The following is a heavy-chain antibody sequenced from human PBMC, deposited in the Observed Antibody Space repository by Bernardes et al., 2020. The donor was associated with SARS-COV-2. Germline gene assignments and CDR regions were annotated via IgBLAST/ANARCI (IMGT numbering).Heavy chain of an antibody. CDR1: GYSFTSAW. D-gene: IGHD2-15*01. CDR3: ARLDCSGGSCPFDP. CDR2: IYPGDSDI. J-gene: IGHJ5*02. Sequence: GESLKISCKVSGYSFTSAWIGWVRLVPGKGLEWMGVIYPGDSDIKYNPTFQGQVTISADKSISTTYLQWSSLKASDSARYYCARLDCSGGSCPFDPWGQGTLVTVSS. V-gene: IGHV5-51*01.